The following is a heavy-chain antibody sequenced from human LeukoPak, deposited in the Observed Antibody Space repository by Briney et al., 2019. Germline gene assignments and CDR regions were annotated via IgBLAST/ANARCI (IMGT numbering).Heavy chain of an antibody. CDR3: AKRYCSSTSCYVDY. CDR2: ISGSGGST. J-gene: IGHJ4*02. D-gene: IGHD2-2*01. V-gene: IGHV3-23*01. CDR1: GFTFSSYA. Sequence: QPGGSLRLSCAASGFTFSSYAMSWVRQAPGKGLEGVSAISGSGGSTYYADSVKGRFTISRDNSKNTLYLQTNSLRAEDTGVYYCAKRYCSSTSCYVDYWGQGTLVTVSS.